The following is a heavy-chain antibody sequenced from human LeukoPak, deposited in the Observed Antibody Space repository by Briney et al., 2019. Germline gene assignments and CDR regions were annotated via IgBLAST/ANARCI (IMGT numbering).Heavy chain of an antibody. D-gene: IGHD3-3*01. Sequence: TGGSLRLSCAASGFTFSSYSMNWVRQAPGKGLEWVSSISSSSSYIYYADSVKGRFTISRDNAKNSLYLQMNSLRAEDTVVYYCASFEYYDFGVVPDYWGQGTLVTVSS. CDR1: GFTFSSYS. V-gene: IGHV3-21*01. J-gene: IGHJ4*02. CDR3: ASFEYYDFGVVPDY. CDR2: ISSSSSYI.